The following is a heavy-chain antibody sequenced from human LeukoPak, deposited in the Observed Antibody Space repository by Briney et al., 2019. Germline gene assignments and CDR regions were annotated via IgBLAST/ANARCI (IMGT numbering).Heavy chain of an antibody. J-gene: IGHJ6*02. CDR3: ARVVPAALAESYYYYYGMDV. CDR1: GGSISSYY. V-gene: IGHV4-59*01. CDR2: IYYSGST. Sequence: LETLSLTCTVSGGSISSYYWSWIRQPPGKGLEWIGYIYYSGSTNYNPSLKSRVTISVDTSKNQFSLKLSSVTAADTAVYYCARVVPAALAESYYYYYGMDVWGQGTTVTVSS. D-gene: IGHD2-2*01.